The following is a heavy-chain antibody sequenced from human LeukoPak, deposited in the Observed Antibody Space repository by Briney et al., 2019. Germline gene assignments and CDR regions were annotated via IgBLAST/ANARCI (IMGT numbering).Heavy chain of an antibody. J-gene: IGHJ3*02. V-gene: IGHV4-39*01. D-gene: IGHD4-23*01. Sequence: PSETLSLTCTVSGGSISSSSYYWGWIRQPPGKGLEWIGSIYYSGSTYYNPSLKSRVTISVDTSKNQFSLKLSSVTAADTAVYYCAGETVVTPEPDYAFDIWGQGTMVTVSS. CDR2: IYYSGST. CDR1: GGSISSSSYY. CDR3: AGETVVTPEPDYAFDI.